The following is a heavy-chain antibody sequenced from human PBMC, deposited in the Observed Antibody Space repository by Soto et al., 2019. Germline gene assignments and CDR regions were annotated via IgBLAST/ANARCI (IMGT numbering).Heavy chain of an antibody. CDR3: AKDAVDGRAPYYYFGLDV. D-gene: IGHD2-15*01. Sequence: GGSLRLSCAASGFTFSSYAMNWVRQAPGKGLEWVSAISASAGSTYYADSVKGRFTISRDNSKNTLYLQMNSLRADDTAVYYCAKDAVDGRAPYYYFGLDVWGQGTTVTVSS. V-gene: IGHV3-23*01. CDR1: GFTFSSYA. CDR2: ISASAGST. J-gene: IGHJ6*02.